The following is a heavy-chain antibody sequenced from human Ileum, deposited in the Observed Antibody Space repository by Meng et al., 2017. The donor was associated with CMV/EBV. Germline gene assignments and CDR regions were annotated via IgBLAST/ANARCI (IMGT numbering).Heavy chain of an antibody. D-gene: IGHD1-26*01. CDR2: INSDGSTT. J-gene: IGHJ4*02. CDR1: GFTFRSYW. Sequence: AASGFTFRSYWMHWVRQAPGKGLVWVSRINSDGSTTRYADSVKGRFTISRDNAKNTLYLQMNSLRAEDTAVYYCARDSDAVGVTIDYWGQGTLVTVSS. V-gene: IGHV3-74*01. CDR3: ARDSDAVGVTIDY.